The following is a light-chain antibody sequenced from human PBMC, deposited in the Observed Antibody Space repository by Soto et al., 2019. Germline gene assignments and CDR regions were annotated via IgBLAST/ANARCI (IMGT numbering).Light chain of an antibody. CDR2: ENN. CDR3: RSYDSSLSGYV. Sequence: QSVLTQPPSVSEAPGQRVTISCTGSSSNIGAGYEAHWYQQVPGTAPKLLIYENNNRPSGVPDRFSGSKSGTSASLAITGLQAEDEAEYYCRSYDSSLSGYVFGTGTKVTVL. CDR1: SSNIGAGYE. J-gene: IGLJ1*01. V-gene: IGLV1-40*01.